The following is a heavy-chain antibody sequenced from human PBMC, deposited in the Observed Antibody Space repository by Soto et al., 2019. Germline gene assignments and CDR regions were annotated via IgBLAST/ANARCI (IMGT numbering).Heavy chain of an antibody. CDR2: FDPEDGET. J-gene: IGHJ4*02. D-gene: IGHD3-22*01. CDR1: GYTLTELS. V-gene: IGHV1-24*01. CDR3: ATVPSYYDSSGHGDY. Sequence: ASVKVSCKVSGYTLTELSMHWVRQAPGKGLEWMGGFDPEDGETIYAQKFRGRVTMTEDTSTDTAYMELSSLRSEDTAVYYCATVPSYYDSSGHGDYWGQGTLVTVSS.